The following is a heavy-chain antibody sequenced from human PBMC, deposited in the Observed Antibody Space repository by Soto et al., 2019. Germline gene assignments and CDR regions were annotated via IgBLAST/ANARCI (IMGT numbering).Heavy chain of an antibody. D-gene: IGHD1-20*01. V-gene: IGHV1-18*01. J-gene: IGHJ1*01. CDR2: IRPDNGNR. CDR3: ARDTESNRYND. Sequence: GSVQFSSQTSGYTFSTSGISWVRQAPGQGLEWMGWIRPDNGNRKSAQRLQGRVTLTADTSASTAYMELRSLTSDDTAMYYCARDTESNRYNDWGQGTLVTVSS. CDR1: GYTFSTSG.